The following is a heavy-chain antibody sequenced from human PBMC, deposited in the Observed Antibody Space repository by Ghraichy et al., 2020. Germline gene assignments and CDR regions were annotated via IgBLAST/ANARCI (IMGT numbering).Heavy chain of an antibody. D-gene: IGHD6-19*01. J-gene: IGHJ4*02. CDR2: INAGNGNT. Sequence: ASVKVSCKASGYTFTSYAMHWVRQAPGQRLEWMGWINAGNGNTKYSQKFQGRVTITRDTSASTAYMELSSLRSEDTAVYYCARGGRGSVAGTDYFDYWGQGTLVTVSP. V-gene: IGHV1-3*01. CDR3: ARGGRGSVAGTDYFDY. CDR1: GYTFTSYA.